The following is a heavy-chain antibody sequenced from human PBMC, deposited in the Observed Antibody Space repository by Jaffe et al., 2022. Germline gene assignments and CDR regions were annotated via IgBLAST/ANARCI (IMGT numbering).Heavy chain of an antibody. D-gene: IGHD2-21*02. V-gene: IGHV4-61*02. CDR2: IYTSGST. J-gene: IGHJ6*03. CDR3: ARDFSVVTPFDYYYMDV. Sequence: QVQLQESGPGLVKPSQTLSLTCTVSGGSISSGSYYWSWIRQPAGKGLEWIGRIYTSGSTNYNPSLKSRVTISVDTSKNQFSLKLSSVTAADTAVYYCARDFSVVTPFDYYYMDVWGKGTTVTVSS. CDR1: GGSISSGSYY.